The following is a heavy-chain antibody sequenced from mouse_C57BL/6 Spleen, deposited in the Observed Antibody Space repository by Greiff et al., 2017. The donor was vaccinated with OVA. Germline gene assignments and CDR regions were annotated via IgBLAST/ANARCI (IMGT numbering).Heavy chain of an antibody. Sequence: EVQLQQSGPELVKPGASVKISCKASGYTFTDYYMNWVKQSHGKSLEWIGDINPNNGGTSYNQKFKGKATLTVDKSSSTAYMELRSLTSEDSAVYYCARCGSYYFDYWGQGTTLTVSS. J-gene: IGHJ2*01. V-gene: IGHV1-26*01. CDR3: ARCGSYYFDY. D-gene: IGHD1-1*02. CDR1: GYTFTDYY. CDR2: INPNNGGT.